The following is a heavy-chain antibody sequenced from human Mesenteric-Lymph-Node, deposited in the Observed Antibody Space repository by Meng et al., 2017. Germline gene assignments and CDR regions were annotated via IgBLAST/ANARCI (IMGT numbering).Heavy chain of an antibody. J-gene: IGHJ5*01. CDR1: GLIFSKSG. CDR2: IWSDGSSK. Sequence: QLHLVESGGGVVQPGRSLRLSCAASGLIFSKSGMHWVRQAPGKGLEWVAFIWSDGSSKYYADSVKGRFTISRDNSKNTVSLQMDSLRVEDTAVYYCARDKGVTCLDTWGQGTLVTASS. CDR3: ARDKGVTCLDT. D-gene: IGHD3-10*01. V-gene: IGHV3-33*01.